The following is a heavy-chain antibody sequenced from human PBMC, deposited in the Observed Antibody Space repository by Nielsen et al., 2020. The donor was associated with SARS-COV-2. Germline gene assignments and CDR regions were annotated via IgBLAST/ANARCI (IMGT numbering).Heavy chain of an antibody. CDR1: GFTFSSYG. Sequence: GGSLRLSCAASGFTFSSYGMHWVRQAPGKGLEWVAVISYDGSNKYYADSVKGRFTISRDNSKNTLYLQMNSLRAEDTAVYYCNLVAAHWGQGTLVTVSS. V-gene: IGHV3-30*03. CDR2: ISYDGSNK. D-gene: IGHD2-15*01. J-gene: IGHJ4*02. CDR3: NLVAAH.